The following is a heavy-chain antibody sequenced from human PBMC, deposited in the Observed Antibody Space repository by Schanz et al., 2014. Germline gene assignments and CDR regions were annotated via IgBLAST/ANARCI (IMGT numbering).Heavy chain of an antibody. CDR3: ARSEMDRGVIWGY. Sequence: VQLVESGGGLVKPGGSLRLSCAASGFSFSDYSMSWVRQAPGKGLEWVAVIWFDGNNKFYADSVKGRFTISRDNSKNTLYLQMSSLRAEDTALYYCARSEMDRGVIWGYWGQGTLVTVSS. CDR1: GFSFSDYS. J-gene: IGHJ4*02. CDR2: IWFDGNNK. D-gene: IGHD3-10*01. V-gene: IGHV3-33*08.